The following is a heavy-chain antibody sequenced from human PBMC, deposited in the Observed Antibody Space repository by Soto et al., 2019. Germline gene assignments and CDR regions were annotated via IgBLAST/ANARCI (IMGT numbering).Heavy chain of an antibody. J-gene: IGHJ1*01. CDR1: GFTFTNAW. CDR3: TTARSTYGAEYFQH. CDR2: IKSKTDGGTT. D-gene: IGHD4-17*01. Sequence: PGGSLRLSXAASGFTFTNAWMSWVRQAPGKGLEWVGRIKSKTDGGTTDYAAPVKGRFTISRDDSKNTLYLQMNSLKTEDTAVYYCTTARSTYGAEYFQHWGQGTLVTVSS. V-gene: IGHV3-15*01.